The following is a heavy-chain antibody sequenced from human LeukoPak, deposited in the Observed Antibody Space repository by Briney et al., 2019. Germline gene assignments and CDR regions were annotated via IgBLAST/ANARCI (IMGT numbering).Heavy chain of an antibody. Sequence: GGSLRLSCAASGFPLSGYSMNWVRQAPGKGLEWVSSISSTTNYIYYADSVKGRFTISRDNARNSLYLQMNSLRAEDTAVYYCAIVGYCSSSTCRNYFDYWGQGTLVTVSS. D-gene: IGHD2-2*01. V-gene: IGHV3-21*01. CDR2: ISSTTNYI. CDR3: AIVGYCSSSTCRNYFDY. J-gene: IGHJ4*02. CDR1: GFPLSGYS.